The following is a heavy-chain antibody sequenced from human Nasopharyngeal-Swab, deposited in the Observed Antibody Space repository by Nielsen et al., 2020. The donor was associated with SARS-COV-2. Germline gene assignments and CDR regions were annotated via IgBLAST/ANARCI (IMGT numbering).Heavy chain of an antibody. D-gene: IGHD3-10*01. CDR1: GFTFSDHA. CDR2: ISYDKTDQ. J-gene: IGHJ3*01. Sequence: GESLKISCVASGFTFSDHAMHWVRQAPGKGLEWVAVISYDKTDQYYSDSVRGRSTISRDTSKKTVYLQMNSLRPEDTGLYYCAKEMFKFGSGVSSDGFDVWGQGTMVTVSS. V-gene: IGHV3-30*18. CDR3: AKEMFKFGSGVSSDGFDV.